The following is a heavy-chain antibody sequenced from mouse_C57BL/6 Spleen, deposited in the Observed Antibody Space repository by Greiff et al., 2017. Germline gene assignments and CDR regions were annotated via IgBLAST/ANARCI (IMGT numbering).Heavy chain of an antibody. CDR1: GYTFTSYW. J-gene: IGHJ1*03. D-gene: IGHD2-2*01. V-gene: IGHV1-7*01. Sequence: VQLQQSGAELAKPGASVKLSCKASGYTFTSYWMHWVKQRPGQGLEWIGYLNPSSGYTKYNQKFKDKATLTADKSSNTAYMQLSSLTYEDSAVYYCARNYGYPYWYFDVWGTGTTVTVSS. CDR2: LNPSSGYT. CDR3: ARNYGYPYWYFDV.